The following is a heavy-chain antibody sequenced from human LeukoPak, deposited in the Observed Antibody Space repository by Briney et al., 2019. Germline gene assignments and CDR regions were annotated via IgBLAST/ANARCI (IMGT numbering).Heavy chain of an antibody. CDR3: ARGAWLLSHDAFDI. CDR1: GFTFSSYG. CDR2: IWYDGSNK. J-gene: IGHJ3*02. V-gene: IGHV3-33*01. Sequence: GGSLRLSCAASGFTFSSYGMHWVRQAPGKGLGWVAVIWYDGSNKYYADSVKGRFTISRDNSKNTLYLQMNSLRAEDTAVYYCARGAWLLSHDAFDIWGQGTMVTVSS. D-gene: IGHD3-22*01.